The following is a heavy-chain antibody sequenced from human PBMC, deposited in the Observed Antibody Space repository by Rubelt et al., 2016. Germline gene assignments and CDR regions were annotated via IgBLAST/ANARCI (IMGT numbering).Heavy chain of an antibody. CDR1: GGSFSGYY. V-gene: IGHV4-34*01. CDR3: ASQGYSSGWSAEYFQH. Sequence: QVQLQQWGAGLLKPSETLSLTCAVYGGSFSGYYWSWIRQPPGKGLEWIGEINHSGSTNYNPSLKSRVTISVDTSKNQFSRKLSSVTAADTAVYYCASQGYSSGWSAEYFQHWGQGTLVTVSS. D-gene: IGHD6-19*01. CDR2: INHSGST. J-gene: IGHJ1*01.